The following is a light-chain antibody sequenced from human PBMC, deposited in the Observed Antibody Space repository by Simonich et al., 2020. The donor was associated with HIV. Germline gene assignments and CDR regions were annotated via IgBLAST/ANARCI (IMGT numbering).Light chain of an antibody. J-gene: IGKJ1*01. CDR1: QSLLHNNKYNY. V-gene: IGKV2-28*01. Sequence: DLVMTQSPLSLPVTPGEPASISCRSSQSLLHNNKYNYLDWYLQKPGQSPQLLIFLGSNRASGVPDRFSGSGSGTDFTLKINRVEAEDVGVYYCMQALQTPPTFGQGTKVEIK. CDR3: MQALQTPPT. CDR2: LGS.